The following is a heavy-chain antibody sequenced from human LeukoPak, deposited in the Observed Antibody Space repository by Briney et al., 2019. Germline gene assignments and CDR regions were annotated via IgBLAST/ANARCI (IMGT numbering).Heavy chain of an antibody. CDR1: GGSISSSSYY. J-gene: IGHJ5*02. Sequence: PSETLSLTCTVSGGSISSSSYYWGWIRQPPGKGLEWIGSIYYSGSTYYNPSLKGRVTISVDTSKNQFSLKLSSVIAADTAVYYCARRPIAAAANNWFDPWGQGTLVTVSS. V-gene: IGHV4-39*01. D-gene: IGHD6-13*01. CDR2: IYYSGST. CDR3: ARRPIAAAANNWFDP.